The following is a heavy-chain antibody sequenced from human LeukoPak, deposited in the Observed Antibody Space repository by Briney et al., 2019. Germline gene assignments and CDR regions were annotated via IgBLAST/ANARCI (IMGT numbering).Heavy chain of an antibody. CDR2: INPNTGGT. Sequence: SVKVSCKASGYTFTAYYMHWVRQAPGQGLEWMGWINPNTGGTNYAPKFQGRVTMTRDTSISTAYMELNRLTFDDTAVYYCARDGNFQFDYWGQGTLVTVSS. V-gene: IGHV1-2*02. D-gene: IGHD1-1*01. CDR1: GYTFTAYY. J-gene: IGHJ4*02. CDR3: ARDGNFQFDY.